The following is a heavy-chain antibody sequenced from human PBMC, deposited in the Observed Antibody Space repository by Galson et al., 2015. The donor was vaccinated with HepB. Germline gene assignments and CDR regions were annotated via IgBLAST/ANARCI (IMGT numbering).Heavy chain of an antibody. CDR1: GFTFNRFG. CDR2: TWYDGSEK. Sequence: SLRLSCAASGFTFNRFGMHWVRQAPGKGLEWVAVTWYDGSEKYYASSVKGRFSISRDNSRNTLYLQMNSLRAEDTAIYYCARDLALGTTIISDYWGQGTLVTVPS. CDR3: ARDLALGTTIISDY. V-gene: IGHV3-33*01. J-gene: IGHJ4*02. D-gene: IGHD1-7*01.